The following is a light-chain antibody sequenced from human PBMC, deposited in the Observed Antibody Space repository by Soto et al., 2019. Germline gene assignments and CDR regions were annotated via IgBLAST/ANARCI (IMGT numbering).Light chain of an antibody. J-gene: IGKJ4*01. V-gene: IGKV3-15*01. CDR3: QQYKDWPLT. Sequence: EIVMTQSPDTLSGSPGERVTLSCRASQTVSSNLAWYQQKPGQAPRLLLYAASTRATDIPARFSGSGSGTEFTLDISSLQSEDFAVYYCQQYKDWPLTFGGGTKVEIK. CDR2: AAS. CDR1: QTVSSN.